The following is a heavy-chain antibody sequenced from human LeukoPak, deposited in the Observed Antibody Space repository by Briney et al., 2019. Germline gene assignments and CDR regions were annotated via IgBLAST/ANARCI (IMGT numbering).Heavy chain of an antibody. CDR2: IYSGGST. D-gene: IGHD3-22*01. V-gene: IGHV3-66*02. CDR1: GFTVSSNY. CDR3: ARDQTLYDSSGYDY. Sequence: GGSLRLSCAASGFTVSSNYMSWVRQAPGKGLEWVSVIYSGGSTYYADSVKGRFTISRDNSKKTLYLQMNSLRAEDTAVYYCARDQTLYDSSGYDYWGQGTLVTVSS. J-gene: IGHJ4*02.